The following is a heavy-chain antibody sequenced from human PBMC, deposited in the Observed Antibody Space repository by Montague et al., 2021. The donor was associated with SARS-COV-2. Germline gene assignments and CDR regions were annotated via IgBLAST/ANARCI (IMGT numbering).Heavy chain of an antibody. J-gene: IGHJ4*02. D-gene: IGHD1-1*01. CDR1: GDSVSTKLSA. V-gene: IGHV6-1*01. CDR2: TYYRSNWSH. Sequence: CAISGDSVSTKLSAWNWIRQSPSRGLEWLGRTYYRSNWSHDYAPSVKSRIIVNPDTSKNQFSQQLNSVTPEDTAVYYCVRDHDQVFDYWGEGTLVTVSS. CDR3: VRDHDQVFDY.